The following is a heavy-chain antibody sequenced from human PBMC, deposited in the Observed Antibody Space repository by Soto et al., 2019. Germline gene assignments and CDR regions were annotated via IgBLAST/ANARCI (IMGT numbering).Heavy chain of an antibody. V-gene: IGHV3-64D*08. CDR1: VLTFSSYT. CDR3: VRTTTPIVVVAALGY. D-gene: IGHD2-15*01. J-gene: IGHJ4*02. CDR2: ISNNGGST. Sequence: GGSLGLSCSASVLTFSSYTMHWVRQAPGKGLEYVSAISNNGGSTYHADSVKGRFTISRDNSMNTLYLQMSSLRAEDTAVYYCVRTTTPIVVVAALGYWGRGTLVTVSS.